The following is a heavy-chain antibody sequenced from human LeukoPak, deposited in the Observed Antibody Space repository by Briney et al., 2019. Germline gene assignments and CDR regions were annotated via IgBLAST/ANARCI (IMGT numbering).Heavy chain of an antibody. CDR3: ARGGTTVTIY. J-gene: IGHJ4*02. V-gene: IGHV1-2*06. CDR2: INPNSGGT. Sequence: GASVKVSCKASGYTFTNYGINWVRQAPGQGLEWMGRINPNSGGTNYAQKFQGRVTMTRDTSISTAYMELSRLRSDDTAVYYCARGGTTVTIYWGQGTLVTVSS. D-gene: IGHD4-17*01. CDR1: GYTFTNYG.